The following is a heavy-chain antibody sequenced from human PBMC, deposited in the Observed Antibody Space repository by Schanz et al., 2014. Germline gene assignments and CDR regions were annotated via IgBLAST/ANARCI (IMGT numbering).Heavy chain of an antibody. V-gene: IGHV1-46*01. CDR3: ASALTTWGGMDV. CDR2: IHSTGGTT. Sequence: QVQWVQSGADVKKPGTAVKVSCKASEYTFTRHYMHWVRQAPGQGLEWMGIIHSTGGTTSHAQKFQGRVTTTRDTSTSTVYMELSRLRSEDTAVYYCASALTTWGGMDVWGQGTTVTVSS. D-gene: IGHD4-4*01. CDR1: EYTFTRHY. J-gene: IGHJ6*02.